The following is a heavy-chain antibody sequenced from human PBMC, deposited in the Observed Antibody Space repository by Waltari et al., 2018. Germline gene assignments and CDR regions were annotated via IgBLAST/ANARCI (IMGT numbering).Heavy chain of an antibody. J-gene: IGHJ4*02. CDR2: RYFTGTT. V-gene: IGHV4-39*01. CDR1: GASVASVAHY. D-gene: IGHD2-21*01. CDR3: AGTALHTKIAFDS. Sequence: QLRLRESGPGLVKPSETLSLTCAVSGASVASVAHYWGWIRQSPERGLEWIGTRYFTGTTHYNPSLRSRVTISADTSRDQLSLRVSSVTATDTAVYYCAGTALHTKIAFDSWGQGTQVTVSA.